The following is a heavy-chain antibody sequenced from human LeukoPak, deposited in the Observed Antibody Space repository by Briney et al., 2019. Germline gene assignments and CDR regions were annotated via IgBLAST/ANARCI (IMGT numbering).Heavy chain of an antibody. Sequence: SQTLSLTCAISGDSVSINSAAWNWIRQSPSRGLEWLGRTYYRSKWYNDYAVSVKSRITINPDTSKNQFSLQLNSVTPEDTAVYYCAREGGRGYSYGGERYFDYWGQGTLVTVSS. CDR2: TYYRSKWYN. CDR1: GDSVSINSAA. J-gene: IGHJ4*02. V-gene: IGHV6-1*01. D-gene: IGHD5-18*01. CDR3: AREGGRGYSYGGERYFDY.